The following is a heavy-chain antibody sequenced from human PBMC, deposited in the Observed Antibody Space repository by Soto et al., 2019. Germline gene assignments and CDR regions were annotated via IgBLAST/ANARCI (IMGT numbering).Heavy chain of an antibody. D-gene: IGHD3-10*01. CDR2: IYYSGST. CDR3: ASLTRSGAGYYFDY. J-gene: IGHJ4*02. Sequence: NPSETLSLTCTVSGGSISSSSYHWGWIRQPPGKGLEWIGSIYYSGSTYYNPSLKSRVTISVDTSKNQFSLKLSSVTAADTAVYYCASLTRSGAGYYFDYWGQGTLVTVSS. V-gene: IGHV4-39*01. CDR1: GGSISSSSYH.